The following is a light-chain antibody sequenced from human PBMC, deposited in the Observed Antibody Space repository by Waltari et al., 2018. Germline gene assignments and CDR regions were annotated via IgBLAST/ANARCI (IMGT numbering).Light chain of an antibody. CDR3: CSYAGSVV. CDR1: SSDIGSYNV. V-gene: IGLV2-23*02. Sequence: QSALTQPASVSGSPGQSITISCTGSSSDIGSYNVVSWYQHHPGKAPKLVIYEVINRPSGVPNRFAGSKSGNTASLTISGLQAEDEADYYCCSYAGSVVFGGGTKLTVL. CDR2: EVI. J-gene: IGLJ2*01.